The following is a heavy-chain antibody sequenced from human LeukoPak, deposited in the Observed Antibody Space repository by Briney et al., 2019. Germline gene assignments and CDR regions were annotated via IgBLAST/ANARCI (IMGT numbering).Heavy chain of an antibody. Sequence: PSETLSLTCTVSGASIRSSSYSWGWIRQPPGKGLEWIGTFDYSGSTYYNPSLKSRVSISADTAKNHFSLKLTSVTAADTAVYFCVRRNSRGHYGSEHFDYWGQGTLVAVSS. CDR3: VRRNSRGHYGSEHFDY. J-gene: IGHJ4*02. V-gene: IGHV4-39*02. D-gene: IGHD3-22*01. CDR1: GASIRSSSYS. CDR2: FDYSGST.